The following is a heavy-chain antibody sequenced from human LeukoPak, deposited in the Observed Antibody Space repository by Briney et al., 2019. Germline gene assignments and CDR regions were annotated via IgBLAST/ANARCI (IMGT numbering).Heavy chain of an antibody. V-gene: IGHV4-59*01. CDR2: IYYSGST. J-gene: IGHJ5*02. CDR1: GGSISSYY. D-gene: IGHD3-10*01. Sequence: SETLSLTCSVSGGSISSYYWNWIRRPPGKGLEWIGYIYYSGSTNYNPSLKSRVTISVDTSKNQFSLKLSSVTAADTAVYYCARVYYGSGSYYNLRFDPWGQGTLVTVSS. CDR3: ARVYYGSGSYYNLRFDP.